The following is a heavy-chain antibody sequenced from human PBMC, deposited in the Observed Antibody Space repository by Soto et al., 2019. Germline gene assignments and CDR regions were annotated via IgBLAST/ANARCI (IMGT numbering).Heavy chain of an antibody. V-gene: IGHV4-39*01. J-gene: IGHJ4*02. Sequence: SETLSLTCTVSGGSVSSSSYYWGWVRQPPGKGLEWIGSVYYSGSTYYNPSLESRVTISVDKSKNQFSLKLISLSAADTVVYYCGRLEGLATISYYFDYWGQGALVTVSS. CDR1: GGSVSSSSYY. CDR3: GRLEGLATISYYFDY. D-gene: IGHD3-9*01. CDR2: VYYSGST.